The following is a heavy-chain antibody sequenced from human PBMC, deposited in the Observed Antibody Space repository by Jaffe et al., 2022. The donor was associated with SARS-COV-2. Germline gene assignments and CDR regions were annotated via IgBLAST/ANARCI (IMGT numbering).Heavy chain of an antibody. Sequence: EVQLEQSGAEVKKPGESLKISCKGSGYSFTNYWIAWVRQMPGKGLECMGIIYPGDSDTRYSPSFQGQVTISADKFTSTAYLQWSGLKASDSGMYYCVRHEAWCTETNCYSGGMDVWGHGTTVTVSS. D-gene: IGHD2-15*01. J-gene: IGHJ6*02. V-gene: IGHV5-51*01. CDR1: GYSFTNYW. CDR3: VRHEAWCTETNCYSGGMDV. CDR2: IYPGDSDT.